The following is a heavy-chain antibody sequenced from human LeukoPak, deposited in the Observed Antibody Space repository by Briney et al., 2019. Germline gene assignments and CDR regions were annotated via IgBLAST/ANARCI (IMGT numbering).Heavy chain of an antibody. CDR1: GYTFTGFG. D-gene: IGHD1-14*01. Sequence: GASVKVSCKASGYTFTGFGISWLRQAPGQGLEWMGWISTYNVNTNYAQKFQGRVTMTTDTSTSTAYMELSRLRSDDTAVYYCARGQLTDDLDYWGQGTLVTVSS. CDR3: ARGQLTDDLDY. CDR2: ISTYNVNT. J-gene: IGHJ4*02. V-gene: IGHV1-18*01.